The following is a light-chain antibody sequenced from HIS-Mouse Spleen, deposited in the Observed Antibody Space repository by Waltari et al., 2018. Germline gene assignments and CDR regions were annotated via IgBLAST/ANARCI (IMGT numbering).Light chain of an antibody. V-gene: IGLV3-10*01. Sequence: SYELTQPPSVSVSPGQTARITCSGDALPKKYAYWYQQKSGQAPVLGIYEDSKRPPGSPERFSGSSSGTMATLTISGAQVEDEADYYCYSTDSSGNHRVFGGGTKLTVL. CDR1: ALPKKY. CDR3: YSTDSSGNHRV. CDR2: EDS. J-gene: IGLJ2*01.